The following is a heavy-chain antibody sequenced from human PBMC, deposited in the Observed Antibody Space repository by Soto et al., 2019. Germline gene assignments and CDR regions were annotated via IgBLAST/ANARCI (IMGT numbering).Heavy chain of an antibody. CDR2: IIPIFGTA. D-gene: IGHD2-2*01. Sequence: GASVKVSCKASGGTFSSYAISWVRQAPGQGLEWMGGIIPIFGTANYAQKFQGRVTITADESTSTAYMELSSLRSEDTAVYYCAREVWSPRGNIVVVPAAIRPYYYYGMDVWGQGTTVTVSS. CDR1: GGTFSSYA. V-gene: IGHV1-69*13. CDR3: AREVWSPRGNIVVVPAAIRPYYYYGMDV. J-gene: IGHJ6*02.